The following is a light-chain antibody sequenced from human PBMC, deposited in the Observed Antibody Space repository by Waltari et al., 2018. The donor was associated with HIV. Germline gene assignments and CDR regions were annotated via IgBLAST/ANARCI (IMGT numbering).Light chain of an antibody. V-gene: IGLV1-44*01. CDR1: SSNIGSNT. Sequence: QSVLTQPPSASGTPGQRVTISWSGSSSNIGSNTVNWYQQLPGTAPKLLIYSTKQRPAGVPDRLSGSKSCTSASLAISGLQSDDEANYYCAAWDDSLSGWVFGGGTKLTVL. CDR3: AAWDDSLSGWV. CDR2: STK. J-gene: IGLJ3*02.